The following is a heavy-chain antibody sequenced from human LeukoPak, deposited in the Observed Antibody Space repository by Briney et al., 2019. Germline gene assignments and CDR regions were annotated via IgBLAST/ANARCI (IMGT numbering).Heavy chain of an antibody. Sequence: SVKVSCKASGDSFGRYGISWVRQAPGQGLEWMGRIIPLVDVTDYAQRFQGKVTITADRFTSTAYLELTSLTSDDTAVYYCARDMSPPGVLVTSDYGMDVWGRGTTVIVSS. V-gene: IGHV1-69*04. CDR1: GDSFGRYG. J-gene: IGHJ6*02. CDR3: ARDMSPPGVLVTSDYGMDV. CDR2: IIPLVDVT. D-gene: IGHD2-8*02.